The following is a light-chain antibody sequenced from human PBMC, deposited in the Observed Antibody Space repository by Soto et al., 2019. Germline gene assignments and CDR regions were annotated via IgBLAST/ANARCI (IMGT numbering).Light chain of an antibody. J-gene: IGLJ2*01. Sequence: QSALTQPASVSGSPGQSITISCTGTSSDVGGYDYVSWYQQHPGKVPKLMIYEVFRRPSGISDRFSGSKSGNTASLTISGLQAEDEAHYYCCSYTTTRTFVFGGGTKLTVL. CDR3: CSYTTTRTFV. CDR2: EVF. V-gene: IGLV2-14*03. CDR1: SSDVGGYDY.